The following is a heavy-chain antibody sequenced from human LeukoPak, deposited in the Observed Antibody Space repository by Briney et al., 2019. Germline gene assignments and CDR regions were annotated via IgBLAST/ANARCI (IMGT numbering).Heavy chain of an antibody. D-gene: IGHD3-3*01. J-gene: IGHJ6*02. CDR1: GGSFSGYY. CDR3: ALFWPCYYYYGMDV. Sequence: SETLSLTCAVYGGSFSGYYWSWIRQPPGKGLEWIGEINHSGSTNYNPSLKSRVTISVDTSKNQFSLKLSSVTAADTAVYYCALFWPCYYYYGMDVWGQGTTVTVSS. CDR2: INHSGST. V-gene: IGHV4-34*01.